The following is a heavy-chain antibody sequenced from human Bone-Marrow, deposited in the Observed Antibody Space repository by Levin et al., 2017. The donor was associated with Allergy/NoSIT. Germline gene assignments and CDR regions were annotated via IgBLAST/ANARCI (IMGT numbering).Heavy chain of an antibody. J-gene: IGHJ6*02. Sequence: PEASVKVSCKASGYHFVAYPISWVRQAPGQGLEWMGRINVEKGTINAVDKFRDRLTMTTDTSTTTAFMELRSLTSDDTAVYFCARFDNWNYYYGMDVWGQGTTVTVSS. D-gene: IGHD1-20*01. CDR1: GYHFVAYP. CDR3: ARFDNWNYYYGMDV. CDR2: INVEKGTI. V-gene: IGHV1-18*04.